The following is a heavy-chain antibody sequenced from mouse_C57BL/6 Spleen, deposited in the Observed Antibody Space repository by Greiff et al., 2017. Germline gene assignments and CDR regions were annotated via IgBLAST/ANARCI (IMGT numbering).Heavy chain of an antibody. V-gene: IGHV3-6*01. D-gene: IGHD2-2*01. CDR1: GYSITSGYF. CDR2: ISYDGSN. CDR3: ARGTMVTGRAIDY. Sequence: VQLKQSGPGLVKPSQSLSLTCSVTGYSITSGYFWNLIRQSPGNKLEWMVYISYDGSNNYNPSLKNRISITRDTSKNQFFLKLNSVTTEDTATYYCARGTMVTGRAIDYWGQGTSVTVSS. J-gene: IGHJ4*01.